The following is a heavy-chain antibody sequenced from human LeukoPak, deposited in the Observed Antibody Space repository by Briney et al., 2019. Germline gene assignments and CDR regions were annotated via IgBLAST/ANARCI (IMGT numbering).Heavy chain of an antibody. CDR3: ARLETVAGPYYFDY. D-gene: IGHD6-19*01. J-gene: IGHJ4*02. V-gene: IGHV5-51*01. Sequence: GESLQISCKGSGYSFTSHWIGWVRQMPGKGLEWMGIIYSGDSDTRYSPSFQGQVTISADKSISTTSLRWSSLKASDTAMYYCARLETVAGPYYFDYWGQGTLVTVSS. CDR2: IYSGDSDT. CDR1: GYSFTSHW.